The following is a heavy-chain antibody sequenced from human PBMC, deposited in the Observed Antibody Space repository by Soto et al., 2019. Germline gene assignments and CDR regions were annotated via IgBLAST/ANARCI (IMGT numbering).Heavy chain of an antibody. Sequence: ASVKVSCKASGGTFSSYTISWVRQAPGQGLEWMGRIIPILGIANYAQKFQGRVTITADKSTSTAYMELSSLRSEDTAVYYCARDPRSSTTFQYNWFDPWGQGTLVTVSS. J-gene: IGHJ5*02. V-gene: IGHV1-69*04. CDR2: IIPILGIA. CDR1: GGTFSSYT. CDR3: ARDPRSSTTFQYNWFDP. D-gene: IGHD2-2*01.